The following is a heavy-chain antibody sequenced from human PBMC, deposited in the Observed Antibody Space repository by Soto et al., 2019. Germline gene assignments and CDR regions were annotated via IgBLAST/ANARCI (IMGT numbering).Heavy chain of an antibody. J-gene: IGHJ5*02. D-gene: IGHD6-19*01. CDR2: FYYSGST. CDR3: ARAVAGPFNWFDP. Sequence: SETLSLTCTVSGGSVSGGSYFWSWVRQPPGKGLEWIGYFYYSGSTKYNPSLKSRVTILEDTSKNQFSLKLSSVTAADTAVYYCARAVAGPFNWFDPWGQGTLVTVSS. CDR1: GGSVSGGSYF. V-gene: IGHV4-61*01.